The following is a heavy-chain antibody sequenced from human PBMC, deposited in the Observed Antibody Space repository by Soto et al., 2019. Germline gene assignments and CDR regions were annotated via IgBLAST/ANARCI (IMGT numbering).Heavy chain of an antibody. V-gene: IGHV3-11*01. D-gene: IGHD3-22*01. CDR2: ISSSGSTI. CDR3: ARERITMIVVVINYGMDV. Sequence: GGSLRLSCAASGFTFSDYYMSWIRQAPGKGLEWVSYISSSGSTIYYADSVKGRFTISRDNAKNSLYLQMNSLRAEDTAVYYCARERITMIVVVINYGMDVSGQGTTVTVSS. CDR1: GFTFSDYY. J-gene: IGHJ6*02.